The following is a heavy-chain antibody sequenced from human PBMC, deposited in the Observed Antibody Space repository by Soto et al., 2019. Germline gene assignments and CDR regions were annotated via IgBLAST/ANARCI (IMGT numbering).Heavy chain of an antibody. CDR3: ARYAPKAKQLREYYFDY. V-gene: IGHV4-59*11. CDR2: IYYSGST. Sequence: PSETLSLTCTVSGGSISSHYWSWIRQPPGKGLEWIGYIYYSGSTDYNPSLKSRVTISVDTSKNQFSLKLSSVTAADTALYYCARYAPKAKQLREYYFDYWGQGTLVTVSS. J-gene: IGHJ4*02. CDR1: GGSISSHY. D-gene: IGHD1-1*01.